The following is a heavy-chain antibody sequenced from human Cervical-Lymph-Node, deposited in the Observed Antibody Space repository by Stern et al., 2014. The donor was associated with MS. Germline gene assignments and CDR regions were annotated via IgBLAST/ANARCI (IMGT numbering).Heavy chain of an antibody. CDR2: ISSSSGSI. CDR3: ARELVYSSSWSYWYFDL. V-gene: IGHV3-21*01. D-gene: IGHD6-13*01. J-gene: IGHJ2*01. CDR1: GFTFSSYS. Sequence: EDQLVESGGGLVKPGGSLRLSCAASGFTFSSYSMNWVRQAPGKGLEWVSCISSSSGSIYYADSVKGRFTISRDNAKNSLYLQMNSLRAEDTAVYCCARELVYSSSWSYWYFDLWGRGTLVTVSS.